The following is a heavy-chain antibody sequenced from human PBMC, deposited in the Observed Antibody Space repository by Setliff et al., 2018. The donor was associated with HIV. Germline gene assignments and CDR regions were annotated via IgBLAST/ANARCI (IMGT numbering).Heavy chain of an antibody. Sequence: GGSLRLSCTASGFTVSDAWIHWVRQAPGKGLEWVGRIKSRTHGGTTDYAAPVKGRFSISRDDSSDTVYLQMNSLKTEDTAIYYCGTYYYGSGKIDYWGQGTLVTVSS. CDR3: GTYYYGSGKIDY. CDR2: IKSRTHGGTT. CDR1: GFTVSDAW. V-gene: IGHV3-15*07. D-gene: IGHD3-10*01. J-gene: IGHJ4*02.